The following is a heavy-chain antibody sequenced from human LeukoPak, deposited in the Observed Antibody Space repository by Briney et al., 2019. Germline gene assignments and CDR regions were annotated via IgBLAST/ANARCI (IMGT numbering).Heavy chain of an antibody. V-gene: IGHV3-21*04. Sequence: SGGSLRLSCAASGFTFRSNTMNWVRQAPGKGLEWVSSISSSSSFIYYADSVKGRFTISRDNAKNTLYLQMNSLRAEDTAVYYCAKVRITMVRGGLDYWGQGTLVTVSS. CDR1: GFTFRSNT. D-gene: IGHD3-10*01. CDR3: AKVRITMVRGGLDY. CDR2: ISSSSSFI. J-gene: IGHJ4*02.